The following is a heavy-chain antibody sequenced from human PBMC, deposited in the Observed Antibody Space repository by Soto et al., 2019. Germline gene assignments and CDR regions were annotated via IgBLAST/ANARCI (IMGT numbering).Heavy chain of an antibody. Sequence: SETLSLTCTVSGGSISSYYWSWIRQPPGKGLEWIGYIYYSGSTNYNPSLKSRVTISVDTSKNQFSLKLSSVTAADTAVYYCARGDYRHYFDYWGQGTLVTVS. J-gene: IGHJ4*02. CDR3: ARGDYRHYFDY. V-gene: IGHV4-59*01. D-gene: IGHD4-17*01. CDR1: GGSISSYY. CDR2: IYYSGST.